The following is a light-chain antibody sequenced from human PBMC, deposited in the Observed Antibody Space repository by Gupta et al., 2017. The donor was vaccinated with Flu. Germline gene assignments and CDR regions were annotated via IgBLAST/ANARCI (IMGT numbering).Light chain of an antibody. J-gene: IGKJ1*01. CDR1: QSVSSSY. CDR2: GAS. CDR3: QQYGSSPPWT. Sequence: EIVLTQSPGTLSLSPGERATLSCRASQSVSSSYLAWYQQKPGQAPVLLIYGASSRATGIPDRFSGSGSGTDFTLTISRLEPEDFAVYYCQQYGSSPPWTFGQGTKVEIK. V-gene: IGKV3-20*01.